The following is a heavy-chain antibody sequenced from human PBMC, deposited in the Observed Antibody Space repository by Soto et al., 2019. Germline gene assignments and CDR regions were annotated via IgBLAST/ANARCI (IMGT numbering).Heavy chain of an antibody. Sequence: ASVKVSCKASGYTFTSYDINWVRQATGQGLEWMGWMNPNSGNTGYVQKFQGRVTMTRNTSISTAYMELSSLRSEDTAVYYCARGQRYDFWSGYYTHIYYYCGMDVWGQGTTVTVSS. CDR3: ARGQRYDFWSGYYTHIYYYCGMDV. D-gene: IGHD3-3*01. CDR1: GYTFTSYD. J-gene: IGHJ6*02. CDR2: MNPNSGNT. V-gene: IGHV1-8*01.